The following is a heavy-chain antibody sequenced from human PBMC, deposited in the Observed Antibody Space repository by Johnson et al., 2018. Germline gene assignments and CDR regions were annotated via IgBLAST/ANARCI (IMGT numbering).Heavy chain of an antibody. CDR1: GFTFSSYD. J-gene: IGHJ3*02. CDR2: IGTAGDT. Sequence: QLVESGGGLVQPGGSLRLSCAASGFTFSSYDMHWVRQATGKGLEWVSAIGTAGDTYYPGSVKGRFTISRENAKNSLYLQMNSLRAGDTAVYSCARECRSGSSTSCYHAFDIWGQGTMVTVSS. D-gene: IGHD2-2*01. V-gene: IGHV3-13*01. CDR3: ARECRSGSSTSCYHAFDI.